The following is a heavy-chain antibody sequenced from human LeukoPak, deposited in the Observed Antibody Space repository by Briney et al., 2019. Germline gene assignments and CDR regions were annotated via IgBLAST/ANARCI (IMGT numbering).Heavy chain of an antibody. D-gene: IGHD4-17*01. CDR3: ARGVDGDYPHPNPLYYYYGMDV. J-gene: IGHJ6*02. CDR2: IIPIFGTA. V-gene: IGHV1-69*13. Sequence: SVTVSCKASGGTFSSYAISWVRQAPGQGLEWMGGIIPIFGTANYAQKFQGRVTITADESTSTAYMELSSLRSEDTAVYYCARGVDGDYPHPNPLYYYYGMDVWGQGTTVTVSS. CDR1: GGTFSSYA.